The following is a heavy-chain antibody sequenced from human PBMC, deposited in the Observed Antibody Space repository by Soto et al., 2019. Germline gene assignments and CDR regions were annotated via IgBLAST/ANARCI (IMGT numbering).Heavy chain of an antibody. V-gene: IGHV3-30*18. J-gene: IGHJ4*02. CDR2: ISYDGSNK. CDR1: GFTFSSYG. D-gene: IGHD6-19*01. Sequence: GGSLRLSCAASGFTFSSYGMHWVRQAPGKGLEWVAVISYDGSNKYYADSVKGRFTISRDNSKNTLYLQMNSLRAEDTAVYYCANSSGYDGYFDYWGQGTLVTVSS. CDR3: ANSSGYDGYFDY.